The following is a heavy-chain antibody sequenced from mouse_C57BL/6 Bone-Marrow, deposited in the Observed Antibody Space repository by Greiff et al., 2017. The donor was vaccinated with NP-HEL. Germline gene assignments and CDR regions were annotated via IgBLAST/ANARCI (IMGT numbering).Heavy chain of an antibody. CDR2: IHPSDSDT. D-gene: IGHD1-1*01. Sequence: QVQLQQPGAELVKPGASVKVSCKASGYTFTSYWMHWVKQRPGQGLEWIGRIHPSDSDTNYNQKFKGKATLTVDKYSSTASMQLSRLTSEDSAVYYCAIPSTVVAPFDYWGQGTTLTVSS. V-gene: IGHV1-74*01. J-gene: IGHJ2*01. CDR1: GYTFTSYW. CDR3: AIPSTVVAPFDY.